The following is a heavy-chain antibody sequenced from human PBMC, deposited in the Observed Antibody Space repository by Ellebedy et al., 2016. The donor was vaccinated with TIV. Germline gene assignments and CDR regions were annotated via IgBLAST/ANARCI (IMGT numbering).Heavy chain of an antibody. V-gene: IGHV4-34*01. D-gene: IGHD4-17*01. CDR3: ARAWGDNGDPSIDY. CDR2: INHSGNT. Sequence: GSLRLSXAFYGVPFSNYYWTWIRQSPGEGLEWIGEINHSGNTNYNPSLRSRVTISIDMSKNQFSLKLTSVTAADTAVYYCARAWGDNGDPSIDYWGQGALVTVSS. CDR1: GVPFSNYY. J-gene: IGHJ4*02.